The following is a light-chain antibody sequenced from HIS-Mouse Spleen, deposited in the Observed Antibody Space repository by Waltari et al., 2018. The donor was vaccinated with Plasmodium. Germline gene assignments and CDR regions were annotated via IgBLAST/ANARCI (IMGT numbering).Light chain of an antibody. CDR2: WAS. J-gene: IGKJ1*01. CDR1: QSVLYSSNNKNY. V-gene: IGKV4-1*01. Sequence: DIVMTQSPDSLAVSLDERATINCKSRQSVLYSSNNKNYLAWYQQKPGQPPKLLIYWASTRESGVPDRFSGSGSGTDFTLTISSLQAEDAAVYYCQQYYSTPWTFGQGTKVEIK. CDR3: QQYYSTPWT.